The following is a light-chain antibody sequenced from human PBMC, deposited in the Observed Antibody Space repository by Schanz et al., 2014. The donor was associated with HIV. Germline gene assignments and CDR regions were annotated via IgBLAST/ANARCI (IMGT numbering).Light chain of an antibody. CDR1: NSNIGSNNA. J-gene: IGLJ3*02. CDR2: GNS. Sequence: QSVLTQPPSTSGTPGQRVTISCSGSNSNIGSNNAVNWYQQVPGTAPKLLVYGNSQRISGVPDRFSGSKSGTSASLAISGLQSEDEADYYCATWDDSLNGWVFGGGTKLTVL. CDR3: ATWDDSLNGWV. V-gene: IGLV1-44*01.